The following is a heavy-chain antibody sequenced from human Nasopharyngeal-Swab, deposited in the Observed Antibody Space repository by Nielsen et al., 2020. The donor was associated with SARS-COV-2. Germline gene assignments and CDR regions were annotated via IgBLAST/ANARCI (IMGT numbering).Heavy chain of an antibody. CDR3: ARGTADYSNPSFDY. V-gene: IGHV3-7*03. D-gene: IGHD4-11*01. Sequence: GGSLRLSCVASGYSFRTYGMSWVRQAPGKGLEWVATIKNDGSETYYGDSVKGRFTISRDNAKNSLYLLMNSLRSEDTALYYCARGTADYSNPSFDYWGQGTLVTVPS. CDR1: GYSFRTYG. CDR2: IKNDGSET. J-gene: IGHJ4*02.